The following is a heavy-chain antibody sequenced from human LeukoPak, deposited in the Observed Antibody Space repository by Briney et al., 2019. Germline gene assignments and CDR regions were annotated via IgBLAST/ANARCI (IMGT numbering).Heavy chain of an antibody. CDR2: MNPNSGNT. V-gene: IGHV1-8*01. D-gene: IGHD3-3*01. J-gene: IGHJ4*02. CDR3: ARGQSRRITIFGVVTTRYYFDY. Sequence: ASVKVSFKASGYTFTSYDINWARQATGQGLEWMGWMNPNSGNTGYAQKFQGRVTMTRNTSISTAYMELSSLRSEDTAVYYCARGQSRRITIFGVVTTRYYFDYWGQGTLVTVSS. CDR1: GYTFTSYD.